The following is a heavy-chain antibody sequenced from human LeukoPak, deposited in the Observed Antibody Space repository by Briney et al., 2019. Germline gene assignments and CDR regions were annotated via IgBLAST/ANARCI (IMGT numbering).Heavy chain of an antibody. CDR3: ARRVSATRWFDP. J-gene: IGHJ5*02. CDR2: INSDGSTT. CDR1: GFTFSDYW. V-gene: IGHV3-74*01. D-gene: IGHD2-15*01. Sequence: PGGSLRLSCAASGFTFSDYWMHWVRQAPGKGLVWVSRINSDGSTTNYADSVKGRFTISRDNAENTLYLQMNSLRVEDTAVYYCARRVSATRWFDPWGQGTLVTVSS.